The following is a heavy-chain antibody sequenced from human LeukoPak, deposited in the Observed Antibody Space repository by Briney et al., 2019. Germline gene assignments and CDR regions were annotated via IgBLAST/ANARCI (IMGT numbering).Heavy chain of an antibody. CDR3: ARGQYSSSWYSDYYYYYGMDV. V-gene: IGHV3-64*01. Sequence: GSLRLSCAAPGFTFSSYAMHWVRQAPGKGLEYVSAISSNGGSTYYANSVKGRFTISRDNSKNTLYLQMGSLRAEDMAVYYCARGQYSSSWYSDYYYYYGMDVWGQGATVTVSS. J-gene: IGHJ6*02. D-gene: IGHD6-13*01. CDR1: GFTFSSYA. CDR2: ISSNGGST.